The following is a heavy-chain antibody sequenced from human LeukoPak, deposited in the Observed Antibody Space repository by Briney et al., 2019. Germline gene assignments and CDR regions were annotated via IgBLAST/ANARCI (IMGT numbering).Heavy chain of an antibody. Sequence: SETLSLTCAVYGGSFSGYYWSWIRQPPGKGLEWIGEINHSGSTNYNPSLKSRVTISVDTSKNQFSLKLSSVPAADTAVYYCARRGYSYGKFDYGGQGTLVTVSS. CDR1: GGSFSGYY. J-gene: IGHJ4*02. CDR2: INHSGST. V-gene: IGHV4-34*01. CDR3: ARRGYSYGKFDY. D-gene: IGHD5-18*01.